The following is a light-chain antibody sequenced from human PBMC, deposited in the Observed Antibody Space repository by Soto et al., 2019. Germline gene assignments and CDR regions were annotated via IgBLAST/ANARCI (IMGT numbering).Light chain of an antibody. CDR3: QQYTNWPPTYT. V-gene: IGKV3-15*01. CDR1: QSVSSS. J-gene: IGKJ2*01. Sequence: EIVLTQSPGTLSLSPGERATLSCRASQSVSSSLAWYQQKPGQAPRLLIYGASTRAPGIPARFSGSGSGTEFTLTISSLQSEDFAVYYCQQYTNWPPTYTFGQGTKVDIK. CDR2: GAS.